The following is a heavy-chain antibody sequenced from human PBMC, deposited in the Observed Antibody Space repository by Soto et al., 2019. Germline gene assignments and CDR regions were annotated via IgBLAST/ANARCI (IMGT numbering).Heavy chain of an antibody. J-gene: IGHJ4*02. CDR3: STLTHLFDY. V-gene: IGHV3-30-3*01. Sequence: QVQLVESGGGVVQPGRSLRLSCAASGFTFSSYAMHWVRQAPGKGLEWVAVISYDGSNKYYADSVKGRFTISRDNFKNTLYLQMNSLRAEDTAVYYCSTLTHLFDYWGQGTLVTVSS. D-gene: IGHD1-20*01. CDR2: ISYDGSNK. CDR1: GFTFSSYA.